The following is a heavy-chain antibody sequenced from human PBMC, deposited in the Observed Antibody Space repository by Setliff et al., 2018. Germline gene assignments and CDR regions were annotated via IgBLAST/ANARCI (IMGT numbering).Heavy chain of an antibody. D-gene: IGHD1-1*01. Sequence: PLETLSLTCTVSGVSVASHYWSWIRQAPGTGLEWIAYVHDNGETNQNPSLKSRVTISVDTSKNQFSLKMTSVTAADTAIYYCARGSTGIYDPWGQGILVTVSS. J-gene: IGHJ5*02. CDR3: ARGSTGIYDP. CDR2: VHDNGET. V-gene: IGHV4-59*02. CDR1: GVSVASHY.